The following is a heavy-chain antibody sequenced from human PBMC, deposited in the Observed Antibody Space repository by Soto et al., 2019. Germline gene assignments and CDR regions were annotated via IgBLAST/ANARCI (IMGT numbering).Heavy chain of an antibody. V-gene: IGHV3-33*01. CDR2: IWYDGFNK. CDR3: AVGYYYDGSAYYDDAFDI. D-gene: IGHD3-22*01. CDR1: GFNFSSYG. Sequence: PGGSLRLSCAASGFNFSSYGMHWVRQAPGKGLEWVAVIWYDGFNKYYADSVKGRFSISRDNSKNTLFLHMNSLRAEDTAVYYCAVGYYYDGSAYYDDAFDIWGQGTMVTVSS. J-gene: IGHJ3*02.